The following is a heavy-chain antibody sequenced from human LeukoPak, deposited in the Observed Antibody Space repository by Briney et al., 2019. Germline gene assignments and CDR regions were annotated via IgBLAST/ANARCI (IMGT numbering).Heavy chain of an antibody. CDR2: ISSSGSTI. J-gene: IGHJ4*02. CDR1: GFTFSDYY. V-gene: IGHV3-11*01. D-gene: IGHD6-13*01. Sequence: GGSLRLSCAASGFTFSDYYMSWIRQAPGKGLEWVSYISSSGSTIYYADSVKGRFTISRDNSKNTLYLQMNSLRAEDTAVYYCAKGPGEYSSSWSDYWGQGTLVTVSS. CDR3: AKGPGEYSSSWSDY.